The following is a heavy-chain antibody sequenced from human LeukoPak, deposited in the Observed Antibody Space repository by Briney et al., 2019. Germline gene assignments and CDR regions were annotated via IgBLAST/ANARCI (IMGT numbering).Heavy chain of an antibody. CDR3: AREVPVAGFYYFDY. Sequence: GGSLRLSCAASGFTFSSYAMSWVRQAPGEGLEWVANIKQDGSEKYYVDSVKGRFTISRDNAKNSLYLQMNSLRAEDTAVYYCAREVPVAGFYYFDYWGQGTLVTVSS. D-gene: IGHD6-19*01. CDR2: IKQDGSEK. V-gene: IGHV3-7*01. J-gene: IGHJ4*02. CDR1: GFTFSSYA.